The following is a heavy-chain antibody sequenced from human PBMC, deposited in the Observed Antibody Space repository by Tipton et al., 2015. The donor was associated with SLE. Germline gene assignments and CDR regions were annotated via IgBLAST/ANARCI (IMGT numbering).Heavy chain of an antibody. CDR2: IYYSGIT. CDR3: ARGELYSGASLYYFEY. V-gene: IGHV4-59*01. Sequence: SLTCTVSSDSMSSYYWSWIRQPPGKGLEWIGYIYYSGITSYNPSLKSRVTISVDTSKNQFSLKLSSVTAADTAVYFCARGELYSGASLYYFEYWGQGTLVTVSS. CDR1: SDSMSSYY. D-gene: IGHD1-7*01. J-gene: IGHJ4*02.